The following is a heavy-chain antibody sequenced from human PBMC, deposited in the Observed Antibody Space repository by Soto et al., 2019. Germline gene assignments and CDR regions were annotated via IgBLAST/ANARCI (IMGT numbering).Heavy chain of an antibody. J-gene: IGHJ4*02. CDR2: ISSNGGTT. V-gene: IGHV3-64*01. Sequence: EVQLAESGGGMVQPGGSLRLSCVASGFTFSSYDMHWVRQAPGKGLEYVSSISSNGGTTYYGNSVKGRFTISRDSSKNTLYLQMGSLRAEDMAVYYCARRVSGNYDYWGQGTLVTVSS. CDR3: ARRVSGNYDY. D-gene: IGHD1-7*01. CDR1: GFTFSSYD.